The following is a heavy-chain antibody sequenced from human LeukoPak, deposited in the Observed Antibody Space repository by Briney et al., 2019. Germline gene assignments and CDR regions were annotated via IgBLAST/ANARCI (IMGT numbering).Heavy chain of an antibody. D-gene: IGHD3-16*01. J-gene: IGHJ6*02. Sequence: GGSLRLSCPASGFTFSSYWMNWARQAPGKGLEWVASINHNGNVNYYVDSVKGRFSISRDNAKNSLYLQMSNLRAEDTAVYFCARGGGLDVWGQGATVTVSS. CDR2: INHNGNVN. CDR3: ARGGGLDV. CDR1: GFTFSSYW. V-gene: IGHV3-7*03.